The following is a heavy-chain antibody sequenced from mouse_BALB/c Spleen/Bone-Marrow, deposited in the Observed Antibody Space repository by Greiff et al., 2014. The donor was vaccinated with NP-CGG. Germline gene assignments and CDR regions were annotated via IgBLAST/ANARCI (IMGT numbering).Heavy chain of an antibody. D-gene: IGHD2-14*01. Sequence: VHLVESGPGLVAPSQSLSITCTVSGFSLTIYGVHWVRQPPGKGLEWLGVSWAGGSTSYNSALLSRLTISKDISKSQVFLKMNSLQTDDTAMYYCAREGYDHAVDYWGQGTSVTASS. CDR2: SWAGGST. V-gene: IGHV2-9*02. J-gene: IGHJ4*01. CDR3: AREGYDHAVDY. CDR1: GFSLTIYG.